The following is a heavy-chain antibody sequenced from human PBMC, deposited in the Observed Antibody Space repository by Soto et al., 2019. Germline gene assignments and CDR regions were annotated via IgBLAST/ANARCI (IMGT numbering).Heavy chain of an antibody. D-gene: IGHD1-26*01. CDR3: TTDAWE. CDR2: IKSKTHGGTT. CDR1: GFDFSNGW. Sequence: ELQLVESGGGLVKPGGSLRLSCAASGFDFSNGWMSWVRQAPGKGLEWVGRIKSKTHGGTTDYAAPVKGRFTISRDDSKNTLYLQMNSLKFEDTAVYYCTTDAWEWGQGTLVTVSS. J-gene: IGHJ4*02. V-gene: IGHV3-15*05.